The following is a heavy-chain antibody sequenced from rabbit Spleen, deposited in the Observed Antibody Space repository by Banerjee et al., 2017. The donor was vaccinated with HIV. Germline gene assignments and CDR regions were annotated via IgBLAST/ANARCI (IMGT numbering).Heavy chain of an antibody. CDR2: IDPLFGTT. V-gene: IGHV1S7*01. D-gene: IGHD1-1*01. CDR1: GFDFSSYG. Sequence: QSLEESGGDLVKPGASLTLTCKASGFDFSSYGLSWVRQAPGKGLEWIGYIDPLFGTTYYANWVNGRFTISRHNAQNTLYLQLNSLTAADTATYFCVRGASSSGYYSLWGPGTLVTVS. CDR3: VRGASSSGYYSL. J-gene: IGHJ4*01.